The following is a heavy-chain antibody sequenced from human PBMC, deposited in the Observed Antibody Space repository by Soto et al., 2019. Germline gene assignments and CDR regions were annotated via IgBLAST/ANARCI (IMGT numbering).Heavy chain of an antibody. CDR3: ARILRYSSSWHYFEY. Sequence: TGGSLRLSCTASGFIFSDYGMHWVRQAPGKGLEWVAVIWFDGSEKYYADFVKGRFTISRDNSKNTLYLQMNSLRADDTAVYYCARILRYSSSWHYFEYWGQGTLVTVSS. CDR1: GFIFSDYG. D-gene: IGHD6-13*01. V-gene: IGHV3-33*01. CDR2: IWFDGSEK. J-gene: IGHJ4*02.